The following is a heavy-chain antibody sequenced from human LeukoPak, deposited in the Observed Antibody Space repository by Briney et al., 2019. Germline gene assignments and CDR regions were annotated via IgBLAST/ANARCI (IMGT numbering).Heavy chain of an antibody. Sequence: PSETLSLTCTVSGGSISSTSFYWVWIRQPPGKGLDWLGTIYFTGTTYYNPSLNSRVTISVNTPNNRFSLKVSTVTAADTVLYYCARLTVGDYFDTWGQGTLVTVSS. J-gene: IGHJ4*02. CDR2: IYFTGTT. D-gene: IGHD1-26*01. CDR3: ARLTVGDYFDT. V-gene: IGHV4-39*01. CDR1: GGSISSTSFY.